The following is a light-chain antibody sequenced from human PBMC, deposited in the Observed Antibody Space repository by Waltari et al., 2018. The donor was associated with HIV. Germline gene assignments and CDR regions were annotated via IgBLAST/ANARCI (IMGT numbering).Light chain of an antibody. CDR1: QSLLHSDGKTY. CDR3: MQSIQLLWT. CDR2: EVS. J-gene: IGKJ1*01. V-gene: IGKV2D-29*01. Sequence: DIVMTQTPHSLSVTTGQPASIACKSRQSLLHSDGKTYLYWYLQKQGQPPQLLIYEVSHRFSGVPARFSVRWSGTDFTLKISRVEAEDVVVYYCMQSIQLLWTFGQGTKVEIK.